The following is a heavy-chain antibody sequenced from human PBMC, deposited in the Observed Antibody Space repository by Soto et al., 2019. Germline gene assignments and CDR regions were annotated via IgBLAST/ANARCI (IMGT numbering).Heavy chain of an antibody. V-gene: IGHV3-21*01. Sequence: GGSLRLSCAASGFTFSSYSMNWVRQAPGKGLEWVSSISSSSSYIYYADSVKGRFTISRDNAKNSLYLQMNSLRAEDTAVYYCASDPPKRSSGSLDYWGQGTLATVSS. CDR1: GFTFSSYS. D-gene: IGHD3-22*01. J-gene: IGHJ4*02. CDR2: ISSSSSYI. CDR3: ASDPPKRSSGSLDY.